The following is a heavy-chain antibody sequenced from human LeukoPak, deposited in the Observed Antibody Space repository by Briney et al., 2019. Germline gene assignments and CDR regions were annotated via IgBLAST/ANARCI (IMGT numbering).Heavy chain of an antibody. J-gene: IGHJ6*03. V-gene: IGHV1-2*02. D-gene: IGHD2-2*01. Sequence: ASVKVSCKASGYTFTGYYMHWVRQAPEQGLEWMGWINPNSGGTNYAQKFQGRVTMTRDTSISTAYMELSRLRSDDTAVYYCASRHCSSTSCPRTGLYYYMDVWGKGTTVTVSS. CDR3: ASRHCSSTSCPRTGLYYYMDV. CDR2: INPNSGGT. CDR1: GYTFTGYY.